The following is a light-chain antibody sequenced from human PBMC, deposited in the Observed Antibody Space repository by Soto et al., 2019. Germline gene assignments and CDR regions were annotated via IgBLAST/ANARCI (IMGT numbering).Light chain of an antibody. J-gene: IGKJ1*01. CDR2: DAS. CDR3: QQRTKWRT. Sequence: EIVLTQSPATLSLSPGERATLSCRASQSVSSSLAWYQQKPGQAPRLLIYDASNRATGIPARFSGSGSGTDFTLTISSLEPEDFAVYYCQQRTKWRTFGQGTK. V-gene: IGKV3-11*01. CDR1: QSVSSS.